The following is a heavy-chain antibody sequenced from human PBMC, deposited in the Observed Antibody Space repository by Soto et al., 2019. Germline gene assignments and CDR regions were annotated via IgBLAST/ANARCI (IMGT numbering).Heavy chain of an antibody. Sequence: GPTLVNHTQTLTLTCTFSGFSFTTAGVAVGWIRQTPGGTLEWHTLIYYNDDRRFSPSLKTRLTITGDTSKNQVVLSLTNVDPGDTATYFCAHSDGGYEIIYFDFWGQGIPVTVSS. CDR3: AHSDGGYEIIYFDF. V-gene: IGHV2-5*01. CDR1: GFSFTTAGVA. J-gene: IGHJ4*02. CDR2: IYYNDDR. D-gene: IGHD5-12*01.